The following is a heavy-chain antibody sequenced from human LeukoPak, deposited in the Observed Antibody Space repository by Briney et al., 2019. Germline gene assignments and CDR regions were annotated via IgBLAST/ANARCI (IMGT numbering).Heavy chain of an antibody. CDR1: GFTFSGHW. D-gene: IGHD1-14*01. Sequence: GGSLRLSCAASGFTFSGHWMSWVRQAPGKGLEWVANINQGGSDKYYVDSVKGRFTISRDNANNLLYLQMNSLRGEDTAVYYCTRDRSRAEDDWGQGTQVTLSS. V-gene: IGHV3-7*01. J-gene: IGHJ4*02. CDR2: INQGGSDK. CDR3: TRDRSRAEDD.